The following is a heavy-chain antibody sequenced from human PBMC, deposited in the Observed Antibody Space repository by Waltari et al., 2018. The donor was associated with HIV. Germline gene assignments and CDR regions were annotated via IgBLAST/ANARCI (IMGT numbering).Heavy chain of an antibody. CDR1: GITVSSNY. Sequence: EVQLVESGGGLIQPGGSLRLSCAASGITVSSNYMPWVRQAPGKGLEWVAVIYSGGSTYYADSVKGRFTISRDNSKNTLYLQMNSLRAEDTAVYYCARARTYYDFWSGNYSPDYFDYWGQGTLITVSS. J-gene: IGHJ4*02. CDR2: IYSGGST. V-gene: IGHV3-53*01. CDR3: ARARTYYDFWSGNYSPDYFDY. D-gene: IGHD3-3*01.